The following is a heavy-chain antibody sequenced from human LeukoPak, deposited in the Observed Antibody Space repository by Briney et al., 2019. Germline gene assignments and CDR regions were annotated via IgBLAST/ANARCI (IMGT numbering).Heavy chain of an antibody. V-gene: IGHV3-13*01. CDR1: GFTFSSYD. CDR3: ARRSAYYYYGMDV. J-gene: IGHJ6*02. Sequence: PGGSLRLSCAASGFTFSSYDMHWVRHATGKGLEWVSAIGTAGDTYYPGSVKGRFTISRENAKNSLYLQMNSLRAGDTAVYYCARRSAYYYYGMDVWGQGTTVTVSS. CDR2: IGTAGDT.